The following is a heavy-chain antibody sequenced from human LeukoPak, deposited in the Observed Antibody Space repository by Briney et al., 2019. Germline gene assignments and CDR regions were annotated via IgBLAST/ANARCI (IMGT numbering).Heavy chain of an antibody. D-gene: IGHD5-18*01. Sequence: ASVKVSCKASGYTFTGYYMHWARQAPGQGLEWMGWINPNSGGTNYAQKFQGRVTMTRDTSISTAYVELSRMRSDDTAVYYCARGAGGGYTYGRYYFDYWGQGTLVTVSS. V-gene: IGHV1-2*02. CDR1: GYTFTGYY. CDR2: INPNSGGT. J-gene: IGHJ4*02. CDR3: ARGAGGGYTYGRYYFDY.